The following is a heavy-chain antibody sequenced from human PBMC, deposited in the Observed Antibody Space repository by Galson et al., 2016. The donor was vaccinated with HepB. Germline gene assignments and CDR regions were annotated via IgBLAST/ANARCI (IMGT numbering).Heavy chain of an antibody. CDR1: GGSIRNSYW. Sequence: SETLSLTCAVSGGSIRNSYWWTWVRQAPGKGLEWIGEISHSGSTNYNPSLKSRVNISVVNSKNQFSLKLSSVTAADTATYFCARGVLVGTPYLDYWGQGRLVTVSS. D-gene: IGHD4-23*01. CDR3: ARGVLVGTPYLDY. CDR2: ISHSGST. V-gene: IGHV4-4*02. J-gene: IGHJ4*02.